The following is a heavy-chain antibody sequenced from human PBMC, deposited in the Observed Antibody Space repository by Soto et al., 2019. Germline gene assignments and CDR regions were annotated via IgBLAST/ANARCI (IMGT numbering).Heavy chain of an antibody. V-gene: IGHV3-23*01. D-gene: IGHD3-10*01. CDR3: AKDPHNVLLWFGELFDPVAY. CDR1: GLTLSTSS. Sequence: GGSLRLSCAAFGLTLSTSSMNWVRQAPGRGLEWISYISGSGGSTYYADSVKGRFTISRDNSKNTLYLQMNSLRAEDTAVYYCAKDPHNVLLWFGELFDPVAYWGQGTLVTVSS. CDR2: ISGSGGST. J-gene: IGHJ4*02.